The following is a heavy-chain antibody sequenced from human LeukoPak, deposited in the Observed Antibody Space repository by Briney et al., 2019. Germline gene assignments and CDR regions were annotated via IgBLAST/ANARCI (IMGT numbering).Heavy chain of an antibody. V-gene: IGHV3-23*01. CDR2: ISGSGGST. D-gene: IGHD1-26*01. Sequence: GGSLRLSCAASGFTFSSYAMSWVRQAPGEGLEWVSAISGSGGSTYYADSVKGRFTISRDNSKNTLYLQMNSLRAEDTAVYYCAKGVNKWELPFDYWGQGTLVTVSS. J-gene: IGHJ4*02. CDR3: AKGVNKWELPFDY. CDR1: GFTFSSYA.